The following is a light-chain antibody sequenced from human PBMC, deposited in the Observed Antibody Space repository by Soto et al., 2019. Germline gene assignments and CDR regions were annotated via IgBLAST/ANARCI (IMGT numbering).Light chain of an antibody. Sequence: QSVLTQPPSVSGAPGQSVTSSCTGSSSNIGAGYDVHWYQQLPGTAPKLLVYGNSNRPSGVPDRFSGSKSGTSASLAITGLQAEDEADYYCQSYDSSLSGCYVFGTGTKSPS. CDR3: QSYDSSLSGCYV. CDR2: GNS. V-gene: IGLV1-40*01. CDR1: SSNIGAGYD. J-gene: IGLJ1*01.